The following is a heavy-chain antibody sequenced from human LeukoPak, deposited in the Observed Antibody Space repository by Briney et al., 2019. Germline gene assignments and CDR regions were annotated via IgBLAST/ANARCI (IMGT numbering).Heavy chain of an antibody. CDR3: ARQKVDTGGFDY. CDR1: GASISGSY. D-gene: IGHD5-18*01. Sequence: SETLSLTCSVSGASISGSYWSWIRQPPGKGLEWIGYFSYSGSTNYKPSLKSRVTISVDTSKNQLSLKLRSVTAADTAVYYCARQKVDTGGFDYSGQGTLVTVSS. J-gene: IGHJ4*02. V-gene: IGHV4-59*08. CDR2: FSYSGST.